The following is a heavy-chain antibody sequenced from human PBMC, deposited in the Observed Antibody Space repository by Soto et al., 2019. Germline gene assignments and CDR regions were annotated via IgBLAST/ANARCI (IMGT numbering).Heavy chain of an antibody. J-gene: IGHJ6*02. V-gene: IGHV3-30-3*01. CDR1: GFTFSSYA. CDR3: TSRGYGMDV. Sequence: QVQLVESGGGVVQPGRSLRLSCAASGFTFSSYAMHWVRQAPGKGLEWVAFISYDGSNKYYADSVKGRFTISRDNSKNTLYLQMNSLRGEDTAVYYCTSRGYGMDVWGQGTTVTVS. D-gene: IGHD3-10*01. CDR2: ISYDGSNK.